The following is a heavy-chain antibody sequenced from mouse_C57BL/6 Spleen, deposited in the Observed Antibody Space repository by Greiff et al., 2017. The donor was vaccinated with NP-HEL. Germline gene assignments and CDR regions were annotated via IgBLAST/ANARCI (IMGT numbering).Heavy chain of an antibody. Sequence: VQLQESGPGLVQPSQSLSITCTVSGFSLTSYGVHWVRQSPGKGLEWLGVIWRGGSTDYNAAFMSRLSITKDNSKSQVFFKMNSLQADDTAIYYCAKPYSNPYAMDYWGQGTSVTVSS. CDR3: AKPYSNPYAMDY. CDR1: GFSLTSYG. V-gene: IGHV2-5*01. CDR2: IWRGGST. J-gene: IGHJ4*01. D-gene: IGHD2-5*01.